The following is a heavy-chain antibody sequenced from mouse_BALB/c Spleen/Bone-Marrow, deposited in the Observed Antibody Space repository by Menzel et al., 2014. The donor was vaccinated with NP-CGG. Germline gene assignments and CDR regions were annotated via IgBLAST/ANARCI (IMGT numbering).Heavy chain of an antibody. D-gene: IGHD2-14*01. V-gene: IGHV1S130*01. CDR2: IHPTSGNT. CDR1: GYTFTSSW. J-gene: IGHJ2*01. CDR3: ARHYRYAYYFDY. Sequence: SGFVLVRPAASGKMSCKASGYTFTSSWMHWAKQRPGQGLEWIGEIHPTSGNTNYNERFKGKATLTVHTSSSTAYVDLRILTSDDSAVYYCARHYRYAYYFDYWGQGTTLTVSS.